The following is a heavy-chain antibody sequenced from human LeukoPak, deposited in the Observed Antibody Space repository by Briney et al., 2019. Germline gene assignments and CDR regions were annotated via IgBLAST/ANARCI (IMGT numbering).Heavy chain of an antibody. CDR1: GFTVSSNY. CDR2: IYSGGST. Sequence: GGSLRLSCVVSGFTVSSNYMNWVRQAPGKGLECVSAIYSGGSTYYRDSSKGRFTISRDNSNNNLYLQMNSLRDEDTAVYYCARGSQQLVPGVDYWGQGTLVTVSS. V-gene: IGHV3-53*01. J-gene: IGHJ4*02. D-gene: IGHD6-13*01. CDR3: ARGSQQLVPGVDY.